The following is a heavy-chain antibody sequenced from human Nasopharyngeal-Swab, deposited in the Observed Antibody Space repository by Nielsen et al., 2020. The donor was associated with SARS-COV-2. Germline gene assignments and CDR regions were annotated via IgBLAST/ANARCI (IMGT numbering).Heavy chain of an antibody. V-gene: IGHV3-30*04. D-gene: IGHD2-8*01. CDR3: ARDSHYCSNGVCFNYYYMDV. Sequence: GESLKISCVASGFTFNRYAFHWVRQAPGKGLEWLAVVSFDGSNQHYADSVKGRFTMSRDNPSNTLYLQMNSLRAGDTAVYYCARDSHYCSNGVCFNYYYMDVWGKGTTVTVSS. CDR2: VSFDGSNQ. CDR1: GFTFNRYA. J-gene: IGHJ6*03.